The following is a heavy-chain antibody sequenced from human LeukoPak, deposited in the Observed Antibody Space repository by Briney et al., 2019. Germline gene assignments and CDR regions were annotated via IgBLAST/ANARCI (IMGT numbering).Heavy chain of an antibody. CDR1: GFSFTNYF. J-gene: IGHJ4*02. Sequence: ASVNVSCKAPGFSFTNYFIHWVRRAPGQGLEWMGWINPNSGATLYAQKFQGRVTMTRDTSISTAYMELSRLRSDDTAVYYCARSRRASSGYYGYWGQGTLVTVSS. V-gene: IGHV1-2*02. CDR2: INPNSGAT. CDR3: ARSRRASSGYYGY. D-gene: IGHD3-22*01.